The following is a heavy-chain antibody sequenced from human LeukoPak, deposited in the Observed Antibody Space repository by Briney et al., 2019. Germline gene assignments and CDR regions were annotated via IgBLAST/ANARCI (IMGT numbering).Heavy chain of an antibody. CDR2: IYYSGST. D-gene: IGHD4-23*01. V-gene: IGHV4-39*07. J-gene: IGHJ4*02. Sequence: SETLSLTCTVSGGSISSSSYYWGWIRQPPGKGLEWIGSIYYSGSTYYNPSLKSRVTISVDTSKNQSSLKLSSVTAANTAVYYCARGQLLGFDYWGQGTLVTVSS. CDR3: ARGQLLGFDY. CDR1: GGSISSSSYY.